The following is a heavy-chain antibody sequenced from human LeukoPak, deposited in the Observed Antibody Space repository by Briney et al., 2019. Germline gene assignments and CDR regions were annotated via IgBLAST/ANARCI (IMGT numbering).Heavy chain of an antibody. V-gene: IGHV4-59*12. CDR2: VYYTGST. CDR1: GGSISSYH. CDR3: ARTVDSSGFDVFDI. D-gene: IGHD3-22*01. Sequence: SETLSLTCTVSGGSISSYHWSWIRQPPGKGLEWIGYVYYTGSTNYNPPLKSRVTISIDTSKNQFSLILSSVTAADTAVYYCARTVDSSGFDVFDIWGQGTMVTVSS. J-gene: IGHJ3*02.